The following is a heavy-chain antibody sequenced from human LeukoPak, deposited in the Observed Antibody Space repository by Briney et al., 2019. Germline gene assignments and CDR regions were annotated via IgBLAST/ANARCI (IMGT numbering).Heavy chain of an antibody. CDR1: GFTFITSY. Sequence: GSLKLSCIASGFTFITSYMNWVRQAPGQGLEWMGWISAHNYNTKYAQRVKGRVTMTADKSTTTAYLQLRSLRSDDTAVYYCARVAVYGSGSYHFGYWGEGTRVAVS. D-gene: IGHD3-10*01. J-gene: IGHJ4*02. CDR3: ARVAVYGSGSYHFGY. CDR2: ISAHNYNT. V-gene: IGHV1-18*01.